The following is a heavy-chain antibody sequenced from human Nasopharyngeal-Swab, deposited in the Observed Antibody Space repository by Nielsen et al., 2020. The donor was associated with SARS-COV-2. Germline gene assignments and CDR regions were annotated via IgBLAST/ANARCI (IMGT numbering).Heavy chain of an antibody. D-gene: IGHD6-6*01. Sequence: VRQMPGKGLEWMGIIYPGDSDTRHSPSFQGQVTISADKSISTAYLQWSSLKASDTAMYYCARHSGYSSSSSTTFDYWGQGTLVTVSS. J-gene: IGHJ4*02. CDR3: ARHSGYSSSSSTTFDY. V-gene: IGHV5-51*01. CDR2: IYPGDSDT.